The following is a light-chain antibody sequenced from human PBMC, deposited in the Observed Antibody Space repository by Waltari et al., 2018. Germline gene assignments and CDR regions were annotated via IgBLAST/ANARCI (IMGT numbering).Light chain of an antibody. V-gene: IGLV3-9*01. J-gene: IGLJ2*01. CDR2: RDS. Sequence: SYELTQPLSVSVALGQTARITCGGHNIRSNNVHWYQQKPGQAPVLVIYRDSNRPSGIPERFSGSNSGNTATLTISRAQAGDEADYYCQVWDSSNVVFGGGTKLTVL. CDR3: QVWDSSNVV. CDR1: NIRSNN.